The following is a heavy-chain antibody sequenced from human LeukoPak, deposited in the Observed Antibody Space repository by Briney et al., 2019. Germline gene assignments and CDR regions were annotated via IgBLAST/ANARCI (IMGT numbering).Heavy chain of an antibody. D-gene: IGHD3-10*01. Sequence: NHGESLKISCEASGYIFTNYWIAWVRHMPGKGLECIGIIFPDDSDTRYSPSFQGQVTISVDKSINTTYLQWNSLKASDTAIYFCARPQTGAGDAFDLWGQGTLVIVFS. CDR1: GYIFTNYW. V-gene: IGHV5-51*01. J-gene: IGHJ3*01. CDR2: IFPDDSDT. CDR3: ARPQTGAGDAFDL.